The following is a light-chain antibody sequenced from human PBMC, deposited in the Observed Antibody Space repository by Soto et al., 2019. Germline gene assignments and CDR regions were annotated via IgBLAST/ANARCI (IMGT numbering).Light chain of an antibody. CDR3: QQYNTYIRT. J-gene: IGKJ1*01. CDR2: KAS. CDR1: QSTSGW. V-gene: IGKV1-5*03. Sequence: DIRMTQSPSTLSASVGDRVTITCRASQSTSGWLAWYQHKPGRAPKLLIYKASTLESGVPPRFSGGGSGAEFTLTISSLQPDDFATYYCQQYNTYIRTFGQGTRVEL.